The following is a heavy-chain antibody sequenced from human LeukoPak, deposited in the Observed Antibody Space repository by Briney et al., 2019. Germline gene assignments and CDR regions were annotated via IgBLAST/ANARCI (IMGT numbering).Heavy chain of an antibody. CDR1: GGSISCYY. Sequence: SETLPLTCTVSGGSISCYYWSWIRQPPGKGLEWIGYIYYRGSTNYNPSLKSRVTISVDTSKNQFSLKLSSVTAADTAVYYCAGGSSSYTHDYWGQGTLVTVSS. CDR2: IYYRGST. V-gene: IGHV4-59*01. D-gene: IGHD2-2*01. J-gene: IGHJ4*02. CDR3: AGGSSSYTHDY.